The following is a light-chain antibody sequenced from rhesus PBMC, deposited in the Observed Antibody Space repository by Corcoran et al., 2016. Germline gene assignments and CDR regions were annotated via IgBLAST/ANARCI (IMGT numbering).Light chain of an antibody. CDR2: KAS. CDR1: ENVNNY. V-gene: IGKV1-74*01. CDR3: QHNYGTPLT. Sequence: DIQMTQSPSSLSASVGDRVTITCRTSENVNNYLNWYQQKPGKAPKLLNYKASTLQSGVPSRFSGSESGTDYTFTISSLQSEDVATYYCQHNYGTPLTFGGGTKVEIK. J-gene: IGKJ4*01.